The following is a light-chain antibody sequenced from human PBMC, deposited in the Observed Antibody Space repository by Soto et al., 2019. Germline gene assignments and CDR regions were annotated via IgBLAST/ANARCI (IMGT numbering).Light chain of an antibody. CDR1: QSISNY. V-gene: IGKV1-39*01. CDR2: AAS. J-gene: IGKJ1*01. CDR3: QQSYSAPPTWT. Sequence: DIQMTQSPSSLSASVGDRVIITCRASQSISNYLNWYQQKPGEAPKLLIYAASSLQSGVPSRFSGSGSGTDFTLTISSLQPEDFATYYCQQSYSAPPTWTFGQGTKVEIK.